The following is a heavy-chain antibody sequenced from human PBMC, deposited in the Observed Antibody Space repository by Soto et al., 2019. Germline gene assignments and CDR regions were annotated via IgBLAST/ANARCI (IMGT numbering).Heavy chain of an antibody. CDR2: ISYSGST. D-gene: IGHD1-1*01. V-gene: IGHV4-59*01. CDR1: GDSISRNY. CDR3: ARHPSGQPPRYRFDH. Sequence: PSETLSLTCSVSGDSISRNYWGWIRQPPGKGLEWVGSISYSGSTFYNPSLKSRVTISMDTSKNQLSLRLTSVTAADTAVYYCARHPSGQPPRYRFDHWGPGTLVTVSS. J-gene: IGHJ5*02.